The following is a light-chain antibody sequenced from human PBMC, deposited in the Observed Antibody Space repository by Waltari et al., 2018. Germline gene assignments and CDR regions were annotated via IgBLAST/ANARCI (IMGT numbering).Light chain of an antibody. V-gene: IGKV3-20*01. CDR3: QQYDGIVVT. CDR1: QTVSTIA. CDR2: STY. Sequence: EIVLTQSPGTLSLSPGDRATPSCRASQTVSTIALSWYQQKPGQAPRVLIYSTYNRATGIPDRFNGSGSGTDFTLTINRLAPEDFAMYYCQQYDGIVVTFGGGTKVEI. J-gene: IGKJ4*01.